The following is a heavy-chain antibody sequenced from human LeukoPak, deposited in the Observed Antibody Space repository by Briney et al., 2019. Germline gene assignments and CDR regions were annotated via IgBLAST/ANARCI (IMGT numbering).Heavy chain of an antibody. Sequence: PGGSLRLSCAASGFTFSNYSINWVRQAPGKGLEWVSSISSSSSYIYYADSVKGRFTISSDNAKNSLYLLMNSLRAEDTAVYYCARDRNSDSSGYYGEDAFDIWGQGTMVTVSS. CDR2: ISSSSSYI. J-gene: IGHJ3*02. D-gene: IGHD3-22*01. CDR3: ARDRNSDSSGYYGEDAFDI. V-gene: IGHV3-21*01. CDR1: GFTFSNYS.